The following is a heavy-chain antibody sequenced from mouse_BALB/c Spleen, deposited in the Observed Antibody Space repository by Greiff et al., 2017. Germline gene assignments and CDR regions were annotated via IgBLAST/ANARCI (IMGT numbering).Heavy chain of an antibody. J-gene: IGHJ2*01. V-gene: IGHV1S137*01. CDR3: ARRGGYYFDY. CDR1: GYTFTDYA. D-gene: IGHD1-1*02. Sequence: VQLQQSGAELVRPGVSVKISCKGSGYTFTDYAMHWVKQSHAKGLEWIGVISTYYGDASYNQKFKGKATMTVDKSSSTAYMELARLTSEDSAICYCARRGGYYFDYWGQGTTLTVSS. CDR2: ISTYYGDA.